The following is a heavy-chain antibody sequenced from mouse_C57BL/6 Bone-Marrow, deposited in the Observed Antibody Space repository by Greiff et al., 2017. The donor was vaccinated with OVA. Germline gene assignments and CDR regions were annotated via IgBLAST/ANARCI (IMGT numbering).Heavy chain of an antibody. Sequence: EVKLVESGGGLVQSGRSLRLSCATSGFTFSDFYMEWVRQAPGKGLEWIAASRNKANDYTTEYSASVKGRFIVSRDTSQSILYLQMNALRAEDTAIYYCARDDRQLRPFAYWGQGTLVTVSA. CDR2: SRNKANDYTT. D-gene: IGHD3-2*02. J-gene: IGHJ3*01. CDR1: GFTFSDFY. V-gene: IGHV7-1*01. CDR3: ARDDRQLRPFAY.